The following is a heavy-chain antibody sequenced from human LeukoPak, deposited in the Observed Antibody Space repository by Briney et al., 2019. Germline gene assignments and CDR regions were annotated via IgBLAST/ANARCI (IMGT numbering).Heavy chain of an antibody. CDR2: ILTSGTT. D-gene: IGHD1-26*01. CDR3: ARLRVSGSYLYYFDY. V-gene: IGHV4-4*09. J-gene: IGHJ4*02. CDR1: NGSISNYH. Sequence: PSETLSLTCTVSNGSISNYHWRWVRQPPGKGLEWIGYILTSGTTNYNPSLKSRLTISVDTSKNQFTLKLSSVTAADTAVYYCARLRVSGSYLYYFDYWGQGTLVTVSS.